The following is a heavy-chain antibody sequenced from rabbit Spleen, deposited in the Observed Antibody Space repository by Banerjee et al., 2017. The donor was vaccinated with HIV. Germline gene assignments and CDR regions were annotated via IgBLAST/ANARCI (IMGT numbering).Heavy chain of an antibody. J-gene: IGHJ3*01. CDR1: GFSFSNKAV. D-gene: IGHD4-1*01. Sequence: QQQLVESGGGLVKPGASLTLTCKASGFSFSNKAVMCWVRQAPGKGLEWIACINAITGKAVYASWAKGRFTVSKTSSTTVTLQMTSLTVADTATYFCARVSETSGWGEDLWGQGTLVT. CDR3: ARVSETSGWGEDL. V-gene: IGHV1S45*01. CDR2: INAITGKA.